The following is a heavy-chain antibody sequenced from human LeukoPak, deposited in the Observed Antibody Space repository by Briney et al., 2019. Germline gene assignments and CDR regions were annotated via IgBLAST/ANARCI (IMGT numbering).Heavy chain of an antibody. D-gene: IGHD3-10*01. CDR2: INHSGST. V-gene: IGHV4-39*01. Sequence: SETLSLTCTVSGGSISSSPYYWSWIRQPPGKGLEWIGEINHSGSTNYNPSLKSRVTISVDTSKNQFSLKLSSVTAADTAVYYCARHMVRGVIVRHYYMDVWGKGTTVTISS. J-gene: IGHJ6*03. CDR3: ARHMVRGVIVRHYYMDV. CDR1: GGSISSSPYY.